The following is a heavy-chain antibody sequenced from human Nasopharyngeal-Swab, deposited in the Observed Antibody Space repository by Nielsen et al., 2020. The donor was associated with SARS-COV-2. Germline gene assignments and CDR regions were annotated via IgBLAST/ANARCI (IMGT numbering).Heavy chain of an antibody. Sequence: SETLSLTCAVNGGSFSGYYWSWIRQPPGKGLEWIGEINHSGSTNYNPSLKSRVAISVDTSKNQFSLKLSSVTAADTAVYYCARGRCSSTSCRGCSGGSCYYGMDVWGQGTTVTVSS. CDR1: GGSFSGYY. J-gene: IGHJ6*02. CDR2: INHSGST. D-gene: IGHD2-2*01. CDR3: ARGRCSSTSCRGCSGGSCYYGMDV. V-gene: IGHV4-34*01.